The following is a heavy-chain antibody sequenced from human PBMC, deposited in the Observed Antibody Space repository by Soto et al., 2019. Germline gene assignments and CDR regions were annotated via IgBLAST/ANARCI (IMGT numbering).Heavy chain of an antibody. CDR3: ARSNQPIVVVVAATLGVDY. CDR2: IDRSDSYT. Sequence: EVQLVQSGAEVKKPGESLRISCKGSGYSFTSYWISWVRQMPGKGLAWMGRIDRSDSYTNYSPSFQGHVTISADKSISTAYLQWSSVKASDTAMYYCARSNQPIVVVVAATLGVDYWGQGTLVTVSS. D-gene: IGHD2-15*01. J-gene: IGHJ4*02. V-gene: IGHV5-10-1*03. CDR1: GYSFTSYW.